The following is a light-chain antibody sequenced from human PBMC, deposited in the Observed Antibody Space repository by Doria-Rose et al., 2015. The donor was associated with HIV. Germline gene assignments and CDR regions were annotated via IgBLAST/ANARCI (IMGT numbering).Light chain of an antibody. CDR1: SSDVGGYNY. J-gene: IGLJ2*01. CDR3: SSYAGSDNLV. V-gene: IGLV2-8*01. CDR2: EVN. Sequence: PPSAFGSPGQSVTISCTGTSSDVGGYNYVSWYQQHPGKAPKLMIYEVNKRPSGVPDRFSGSKSGNTASLAVSGLQAEDEADYYCSSYAGSDNLVFGGGTKLTVL.